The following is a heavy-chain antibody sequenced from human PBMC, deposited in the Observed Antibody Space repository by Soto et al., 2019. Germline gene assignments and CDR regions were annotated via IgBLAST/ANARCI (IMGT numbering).Heavy chain of an antibody. D-gene: IGHD2-15*01. J-gene: IGHJ4*02. Sequence: QVQLVQSGAEVKKPGSSVKVSCKASGGTFSSYTISWVRQAPGQGLEWMGRIIPILGIANYAQKFQGRVTITADKSTSTAYMELSSLRSEDTAVYYCARGYCSGGSCFRGVFDYWGQVTLVTVSS. CDR3: ARGYCSGGSCFRGVFDY. V-gene: IGHV1-69*02. CDR2: IIPILGIA. CDR1: GGTFSSYT.